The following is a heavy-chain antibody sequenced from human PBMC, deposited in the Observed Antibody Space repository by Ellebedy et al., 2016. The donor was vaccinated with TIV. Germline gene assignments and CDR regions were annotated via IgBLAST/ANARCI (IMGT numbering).Heavy chain of an antibody. CDR3: ARDSDFSSSWYGNAFDI. Sequence: GESLKISCAASGFTFSSYAMSWVRQAPGKGLEWVSTISGGGGSTHYADSVKGRFTISRDNAKNSLYLQMNSLRVEDTAVYYCARDSDFSSSWYGNAFDIWGQGTMVTVSS. CDR2: ISGGGGST. CDR1: GFTFSSYA. J-gene: IGHJ3*02. D-gene: IGHD6-13*01. V-gene: IGHV3-23*01.